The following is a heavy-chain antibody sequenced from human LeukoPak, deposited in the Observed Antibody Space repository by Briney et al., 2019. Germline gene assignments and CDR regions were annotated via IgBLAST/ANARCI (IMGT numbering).Heavy chain of an antibody. Sequence: PGGSLRLSCAASGSTFDDYAMHWVRQAPGKGLEWVSGISWNSGSIGYADSVKGRFTISRDIAKNSLYLQMNSLRAEDTALYYCAKGAGYSSSWYFDYWGQGSLVTVSS. V-gene: IGHV3-9*01. CDR2: ISWNSGSI. D-gene: IGHD6-13*01. J-gene: IGHJ4*02. CDR3: AKGAGYSSSWYFDY. CDR1: GSTFDDYA.